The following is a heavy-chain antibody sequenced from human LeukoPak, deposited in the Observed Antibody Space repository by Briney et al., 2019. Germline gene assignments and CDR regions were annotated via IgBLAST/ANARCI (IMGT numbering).Heavy chain of an antibody. V-gene: IGHV3-21*01. J-gene: IGHJ4*02. CDR1: GFTFSSYS. Sequence: PGGSLRLSCAASGFTFSSYSMTWVRQAPGKGLEWVSSISSSSSYIYYADSVKGRFTISRDSAKNSLYLQMNSLRAEDTAVYYCARSRRGWDFDHWGQGTLVTVSS. D-gene: IGHD6-19*01. CDR3: ARSRRGWDFDH. CDR2: ISSSSSYI.